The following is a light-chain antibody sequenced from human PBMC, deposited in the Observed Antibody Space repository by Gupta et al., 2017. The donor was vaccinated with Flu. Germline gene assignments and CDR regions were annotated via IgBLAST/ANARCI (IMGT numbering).Light chain of an antibody. CDR2: EVS. V-gene: IGLV2-14*01. Sequence: QSALTQPASVSGSPGQSITISCTGTSSDVGGYKFVSWYQQHPGKAPKLMIYEVSNRPSGVSNRFSGSKSGNTASLTISGLQTEDEADYYCSSHTSTSTRIVFGTGTTVTVL. J-gene: IGLJ1*01. CDR3: SSHTSTSTRIV. CDR1: SSDVGGYKF.